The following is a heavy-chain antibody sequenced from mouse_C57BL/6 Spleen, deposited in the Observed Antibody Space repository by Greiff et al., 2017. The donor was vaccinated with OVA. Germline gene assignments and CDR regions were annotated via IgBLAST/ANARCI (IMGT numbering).Heavy chain of an antibody. CDR3: AREGVYDYGWFAY. Sequence: QVQLQQSGAELVRPGASVKLSCKASGYTFTDYYINWVKQRPGQGLEWIARIYPGSGNTYYNEKFKGKATLTAEKSSSTAYMQLSSLTSEDSAVYFCAREGVYDYGWFAYWGQGTLVTVSA. J-gene: IGHJ3*01. CDR2: IYPGSGNT. D-gene: IGHD2-4*01. V-gene: IGHV1-76*01. CDR1: GYTFTDYY.